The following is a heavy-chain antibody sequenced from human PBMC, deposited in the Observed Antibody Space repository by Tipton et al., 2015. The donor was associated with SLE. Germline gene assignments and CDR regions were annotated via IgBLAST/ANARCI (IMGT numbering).Heavy chain of an antibody. D-gene: IGHD3-3*01. J-gene: IGHJ4*02. Sequence: GSLRLSCSASGFTFNKAWMSWVRQAPGKGLEWVGRIKANSEGGTAEYAAPVKGRFTISRDDSKNTLYLQMNSLRTEDTAVYYCTTEGGYESWRGYYHFDYWGQGAQVTVSS. CDR1: GFTFNKAW. CDR3: TTEGGYESWRGYYHFDY. V-gene: IGHV3-15*01. CDR2: IKANSEGGTA.